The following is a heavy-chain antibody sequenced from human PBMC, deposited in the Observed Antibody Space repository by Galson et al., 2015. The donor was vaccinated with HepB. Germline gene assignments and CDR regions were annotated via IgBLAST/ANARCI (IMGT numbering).Heavy chain of an antibody. J-gene: IGHJ4*02. V-gene: IGHV1-24*01. CDR1: GYTLTELS. CDR2: FDPEDGET. CDR3: ATYSSGWYDFDY. Sequence: SVKVSCKVSGYTLTELSMHWVRQAPGKGLEWMGGFDPEDGETIYAQKFQGRVTMTEDTSTDTAYMELSSLRSEDTAVYYCATYSSGWYDFDYWGQGTLVTVSS. D-gene: IGHD6-19*01.